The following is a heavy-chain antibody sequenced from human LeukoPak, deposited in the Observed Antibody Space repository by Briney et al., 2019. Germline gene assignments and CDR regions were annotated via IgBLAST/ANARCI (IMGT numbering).Heavy chain of an antibody. Sequence: GASVKVSCKASGYTFTGHHMHWVRQAPGQGLEWMGWINPNSGGTNYAQKFQGRVTMTRDTSISTAYMELSRLRSDDTAVYYCARGYYDFWSGYYSPPAYWGQGTLVTVSS. J-gene: IGHJ4*02. V-gene: IGHV1-2*02. D-gene: IGHD3-3*01. CDR1: GYTFTGHH. CDR3: ARGYYDFWSGYYSPPAY. CDR2: INPNSGGT.